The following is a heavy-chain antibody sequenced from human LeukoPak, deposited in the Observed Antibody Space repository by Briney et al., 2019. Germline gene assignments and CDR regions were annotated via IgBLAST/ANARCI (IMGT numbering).Heavy chain of an antibody. CDR1: GYTFSGYY. J-gene: IGHJ4*01. Sequence: ASVKVSCKASGYTFSGYYLHWVRQAPGQGLEWMGHIDPISGGTKYAQKFQGRVTMTRDTSTTSAYMELSSLIFDDTAVYYCARDLGYGYGSVWHKYFDYWGHGTLVTVSS. CDR2: IDPISGGT. D-gene: IGHD5-18*01. CDR3: ARDLGYGYGSVWHKYFDY. V-gene: IGHV1-2*06.